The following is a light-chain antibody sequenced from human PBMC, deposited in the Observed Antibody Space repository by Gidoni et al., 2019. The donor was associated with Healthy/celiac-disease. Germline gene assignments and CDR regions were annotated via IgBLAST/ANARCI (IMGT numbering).Light chain of an antibody. V-gene: IGLV1-47*01. CDR1: SSNIGSNY. CDR2: RNN. Sequence: QSVLTQPPSASGPPGQRVPISCSGRSSNIGSNYVYWYQQLPGTAPKPLIYRNNQRPAGVPDRFSGSKSGTSASLAISGLRSEDEADYYCAAWDDSLSGWVFGGGTKLTVL. J-gene: IGLJ3*02. CDR3: AAWDDSLSGWV.